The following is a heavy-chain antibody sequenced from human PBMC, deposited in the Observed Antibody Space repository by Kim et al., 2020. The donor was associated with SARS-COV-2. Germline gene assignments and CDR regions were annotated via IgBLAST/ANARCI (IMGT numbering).Heavy chain of an antibody. CDR2: ITQAGSEK. J-gene: IGHJ4*02. V-gene: IGHV3-7*01. Sequence: GGSLRLSCAASGFTFSSYWMRWVRQAPGKGLEWVANITQAGSEKYYVDSVKGRFTISRDNAKNSLYLQMNSLRAEDTAVYYCARGGPRWYSGSYCDYWGKGTRVTVSS. CDR3: ARGGPRWYSGSYCDY. D-gene: IGHD1-26*01. CDR1: GFTFSSYW.